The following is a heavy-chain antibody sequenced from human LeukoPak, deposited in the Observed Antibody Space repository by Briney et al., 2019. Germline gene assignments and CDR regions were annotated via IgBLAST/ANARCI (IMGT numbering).Heavy chain of an antibody. D-gene: IGHD3-3*01. CDR2: ISYDGSNK. V-gene: IGHV3-30*04. Sequence: PGRSLRLSCAASGFTCSSYAMHGVRQAPGKGLEWVAVISYDGSNKYYADSVKGRFTISRNNSKNTLYLQMNSLRAEDTAVYYCARGSERFLEWSPFDYWGQGTLVTVSS. CDR3: ARGSERFLEWSPFDY. J-gene: IGHJ4*02. CDR1: GFTCSSYA.